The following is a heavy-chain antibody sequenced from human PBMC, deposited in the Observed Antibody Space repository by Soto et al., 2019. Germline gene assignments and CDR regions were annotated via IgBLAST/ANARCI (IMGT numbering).Heavy chain of an antibody. V-gene: IGHV4-34*12. CDR2: LIHGGGT. CDR3: ARSPLGYDYVRQTWREVGDSCDI. Sequence: SETLSLTCAIYGASFGGFHWTWLRQAPGKGLEWIGELIHGGGTNYNPSLKGRVSFSLDTSKNQFSLHLMSVTASDTAAYYCARSPLGYDYVRQTWREVGDSCDIWGRGALVTVSS. D-gene: IGHD3-16*01. CDR1: GASFGGFH. J-gene: IGHJ3*02.